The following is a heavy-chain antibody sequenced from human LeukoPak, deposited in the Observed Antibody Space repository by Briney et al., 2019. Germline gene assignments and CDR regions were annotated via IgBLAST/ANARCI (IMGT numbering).Heavy chain of an antibody. Sequence: SETLSLTCTVSGGSISSYYWSWIRQPPGKGLEWIGYIYYSGSTNYNPSLKSRVTISVDTSKNQLSLKLSSVTAADTAVYYCAREGSIADTIDYWGQGTLVTVSS. J-gene: IGHJ4*02. D-gene: IGHD6-6*01. V-gene: IGHV4-59*01. CDR1: GGSISSYY. CDR2: IYYSGST. CDR3: AREGSIADTIDY.